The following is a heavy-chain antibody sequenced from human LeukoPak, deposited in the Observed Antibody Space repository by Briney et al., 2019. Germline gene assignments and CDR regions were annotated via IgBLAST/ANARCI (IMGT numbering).Heavy chain of an antibody. V-gene: IGHV3-30*02. Sequence: PGGSLRLSCAASGFTFSSYGMHWVRQAPGKGLEWVAFIRYDGSNKYYADSVKGRFAISRDNSKNTLYLQMNSLRAEDTAVYYCAKDRRPYCSGGSCYFIGVYWGQGTLVTVSS. D-gene: IGHD2-15*01. J-gene: IGHJ4*02. CDR1: GFTFSSYG. CDR3: AKDRRPYCSGGSCYFIGVY. CDR2: IRYDGSNK.